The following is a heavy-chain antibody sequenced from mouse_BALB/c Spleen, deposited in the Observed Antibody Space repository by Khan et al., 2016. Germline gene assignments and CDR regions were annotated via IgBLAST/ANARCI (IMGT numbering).Heavy chain of an antibody. Sequence: VQLQQSGAELVRSGASVRLSCTASGFNIKDYYMHWVKQRPEQGLEWIGWIDPENGATEYAPKFQGKATMTADTSSNTAYLQLSCLTSEDTAVYYCNAIYYGNYIYFDYWGQGTTLTVSS. D-gene: IGHD2-1*01. CDR1: GFNIKDYY. J-gene: IGHJ2*01. CDR2: IDPENGAT. CDR3: NAIYYGNYIYFDY. V-gene: IGHV14-4*02.